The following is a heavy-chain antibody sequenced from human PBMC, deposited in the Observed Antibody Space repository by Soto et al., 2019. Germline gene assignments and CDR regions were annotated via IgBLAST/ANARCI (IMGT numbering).Heavy chain of an antibody. V-gene: IGHV1-18*04. CDR3: AREFSSSVDWFDP. CDR2: ISAYNGNT. D-gene: IGHD6-6*01. J-gene: IGHJ5*02. CDR1: GCTFTSYG. Sequence: ASLKVSCKASGCTFTSYGISWVRQSPGQGLEWMGWISAYNGNTKYAQKLQGRVTMTTDTSTSTAYMELRSLRSDDTAVYYCAREFSSSVDWFDPWGQGTVVTVSS.